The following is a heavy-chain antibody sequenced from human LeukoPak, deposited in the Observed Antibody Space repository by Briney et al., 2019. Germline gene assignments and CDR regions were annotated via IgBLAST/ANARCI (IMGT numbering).Heavy chain of an antibody. V-gene: IGHV3-21*01. D-gene: IGHD3-3*01. Sequence: PGGSLRLSCAASGFTFSSYSMNWVRQAPGKGLEWVSSISSSSSYIYYADSVKGRFTISRDNAKNSLYLQMNSLRAEDTAVYYCARDSYDFWSGSWFDPWGQGTLVTVSS. CDR3: ARDSYDFWSGSWFDP. J-gene: IGHJ5*02. CDR2: ISSSSSYI. CDR1: GFTFSSYS.